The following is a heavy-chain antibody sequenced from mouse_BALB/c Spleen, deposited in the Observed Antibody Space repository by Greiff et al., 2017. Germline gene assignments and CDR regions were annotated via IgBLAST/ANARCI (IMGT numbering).Heavy chain of an antibody. V-gene: IGHV1-4*01. J-gene: IGHJ1*01. CDR3: ARLYGNYWYFDV. CDR1: GYTFTSYT. D-gene: IGHD2-1*01. Sequence: QVHVKQSGAELARPGASVKMSCKASGYTFTSYTMHWVKQRPGQGLEWIGYINPSSGYTNYNQKFKDKATLTADKSSSTAYMQLSSLTSEDSAVYYCARLYGNYWYFDVWGAGTTVTVSS. CDR2: INPSSGYT.